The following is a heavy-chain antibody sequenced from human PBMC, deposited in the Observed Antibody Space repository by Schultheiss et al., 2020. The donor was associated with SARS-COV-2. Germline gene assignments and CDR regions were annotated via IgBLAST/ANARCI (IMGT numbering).Heavy chain of an antibody. V-gene: IGHV3-20*04. J-gene: IGHJ4*02. Sequence: GGSLRLSCAASGFTFSSYAMSWVRQAPGKGLEWVSGISWNGGSIGYADSVKGRFTISRDNAKNSLSLQMNSLRDEDTAVYYCAQSHQLDTLTFDYWGQGTLVTVSS. CDR3: AQSHQLDTLTFDY. CDR1: GFTFSSYA. D-gene: IGHD6-13*01. CDR2: ISWNGGSI.